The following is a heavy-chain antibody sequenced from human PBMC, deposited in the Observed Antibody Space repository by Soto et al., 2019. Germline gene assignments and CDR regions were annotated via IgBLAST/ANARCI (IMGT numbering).Heavy chain of an antibody. CDR3: ASIRAGSGSYYNDYYYYGMDV. CDR1: GGSISSSSYY. D-gene: IGHD3-10*01. Sequence: SETLSLTCTVSGGSISSSSYYWGWIRQPPGKGLEWIGSIYYSGSTYYNPSLKSRVTISVDTSKNQFSLKLSSVTAADTAVYYCASIRAGSGSYYNDYYYYGMDVWGQGTTVTVSS. CDR2: IYYSGST. J-gene: IGHJ6*02. V-gene: IGHV4-39*01.